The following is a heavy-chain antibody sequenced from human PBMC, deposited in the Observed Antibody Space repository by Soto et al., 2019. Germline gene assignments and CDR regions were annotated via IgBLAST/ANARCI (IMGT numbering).Heavy chain of an antibody. CDR2: IYWDDDK. Sequence: QITLKESGPTLVKPTQTLTLTCTFSGFSLSTSGVGVGWIRQPPGKALEWLALIYWDDDKRYSPSLKSRLTTTKATPKNPVVLTLTHMAPMDTATYYCAHIRRAAGAYFFDSWGQGTLVTVSS. CDR3: AHIRRAAGAYFFDS. CDR1: GFSLSTSGVG. J-gene: IGHJ4*02. D-gene: IGHD6-25*01. V-gene: IGHV2-5*02.